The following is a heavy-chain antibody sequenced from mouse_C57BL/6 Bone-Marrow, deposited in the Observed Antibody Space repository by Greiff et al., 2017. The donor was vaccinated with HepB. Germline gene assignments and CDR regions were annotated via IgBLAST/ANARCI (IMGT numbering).Heavy chain of an antibody. J-gene: IGHJ1*03. V-gene: IGHV5-4*03. Sequence: EVKLMESGGGLVKPGGSLKLSCAASGFTFSSYAMSWVRQTPEKRLEWVATISDGGSYTYYPDNVKGRFTISRDNAKNNLYLQMSHLKSEDTARYYCATYYTQGWYFDVWGTGTTVTVSS. CDR3: ATYYTQGWYFDV. D-gene: IGHD2-12*01. CDR2: ISDGGSYT. CDR1: GFTFSSYA.